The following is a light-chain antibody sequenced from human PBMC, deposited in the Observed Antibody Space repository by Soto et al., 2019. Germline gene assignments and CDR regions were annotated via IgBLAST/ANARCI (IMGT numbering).Light chain of an antibody. CDR2: AAS. CDR3: QQYYPGFT. Sequence: AIRMTQSPSSLSASTGDRVTITCRASQGISSYLAWYQQKPGKAPKLLIYAASTLQSGVPSRFSGSGSGTDFTLTISCLQSEDFATYYCQQYYPGFTFGPGTKVDIK. CDR1: QGISSY. V-gene: IGKV1-8*01. J-gene: IGKJ3*01.